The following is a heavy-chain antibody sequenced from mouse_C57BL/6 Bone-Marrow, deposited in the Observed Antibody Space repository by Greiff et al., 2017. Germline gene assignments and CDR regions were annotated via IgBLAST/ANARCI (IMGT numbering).Heavy chain of an antibody. Sequence: VQLKQSGAELVRPGSSVKMSCKTSGYTFTSYGINWVKQRPGQKLEWIGNIYIGNGYTEYNEKVKGKATLPSDTSSRTACMQLSSLTSEDSSIYFCARYDYGYFDVWGTGTTGTVSS. CDR1: GYTFTSYG. CDR2: IYIGNGYT. V-gene: IGHV1-58*01. D-gene: IGHD2-4*01. J-gene: IGHJ1*03. CDR3: ARYDYGYFDV.